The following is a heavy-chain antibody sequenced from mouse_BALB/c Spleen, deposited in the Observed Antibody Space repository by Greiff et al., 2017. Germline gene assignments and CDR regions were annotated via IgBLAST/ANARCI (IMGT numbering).Heavy chain of an antibody. Sequence: QVQLQQSGAELAKPGASVKMSCKASGYTFTSYWMHWVKQRPGQGLEWIGYINPSTGYTEYNQKFKDKATLTADKSSSTAYMQLSSLTSEDSAVYYCASHRYDGPWFAYWGQGTLVTVSA. CDR2: INPSTGYT. D-gene: IGHD2-14*01. CDR3: ASHRYDGPWFAY. J-gene: IGHJ3*01. V-gene: IGHV1-7*01. CDR1: GYTFTSYW.